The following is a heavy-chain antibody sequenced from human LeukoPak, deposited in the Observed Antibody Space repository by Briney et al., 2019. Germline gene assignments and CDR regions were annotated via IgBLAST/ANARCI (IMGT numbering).Heavy chain of an antibody. V-gene: IGHV3-23*01. J-gene: IGHJ4*02. D-gene: IGHD6-19*01. CDR1: EFTFGTYT. CDR3: AKDQARYSTGWNGGGFDS. Sequence: GGSLRLSCAASEFTFGTYTMNWVRQAPGKGLEWVSGVSASGGSVYYADSVQGRFTISRDNSKNTLYLQMNSLRVEDTALYYCAKDQARYSTGWNGGGFDSWGQGTLVTVSS. CDR2: VSASGGSV.